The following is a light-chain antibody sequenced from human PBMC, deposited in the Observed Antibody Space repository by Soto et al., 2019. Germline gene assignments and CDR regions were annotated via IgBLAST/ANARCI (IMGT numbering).Light chain of an antibody. CDR2: SNN. CDR1: SSNIGSNT. CDR3: AAWDDSLNGYV. J-gene: IGLJ1*01. Sequence: QSVLTPPPSASGTPGQRVTISCSGSSSNIGSNTVNWYQQLPGTAPKLLIYSNNQRPSRVPDRFSGSKSGTSASLAISGLQSEDEADYFCAAWDDSLNGYVFGTGTKVTVL. V-gene: IGLV1-44*01.